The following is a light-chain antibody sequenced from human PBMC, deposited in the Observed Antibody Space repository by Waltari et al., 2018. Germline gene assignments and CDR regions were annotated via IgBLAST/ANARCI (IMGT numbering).Light chain of an antibody. Sequence: ETVMTQSPAILSVSPGERATPSCRASQSVSSNLAWYQQKPGQAPRLLIYGASTRATGIPARFSGSGSGTEFTLTISSLQSEDFAVYYCQQYNNWPLYTFGQGTKLEI. CDR1: QSVSSN. CDR3: QQYNNWPLYT. V-gene: IGKV3-15*01. CDR2: GAS. J-gene: IGKJ2*01.